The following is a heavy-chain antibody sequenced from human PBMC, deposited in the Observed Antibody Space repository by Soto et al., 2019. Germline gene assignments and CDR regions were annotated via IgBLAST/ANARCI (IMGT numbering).Heavy chain of an antibody. CDR2: IYYSGST. D-gene: IGHD3-16*01. CDR3: ARRFGRNFDY. Sequence: QVQLQESGPELVKPSETLSLTCTVSGGSISSYYWSWIRQPPGKGLEWIGYIYYSGSTNYNPSLNRRVTISVDTSKNQFSLKLSSVTAAVTAVYYCARRFGRNFDYWGQGTLVTVSS. V-gene: IGHV4-59*08. CDR1: GGSISSYY. J-gene: IGHJ4*02.